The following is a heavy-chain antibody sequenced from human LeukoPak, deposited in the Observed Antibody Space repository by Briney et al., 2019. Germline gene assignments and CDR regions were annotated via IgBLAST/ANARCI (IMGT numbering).Heavy chain of an antibody. Sequence: SETLSLTCTVSGYSIGSGYYWGWIRQPPGKGLEWIGSIYHSGSTYYNPSLKSRVTISVDTSKNQFSLKLTSVTAADTAVYFCARRVGFYGSGSLNYFDPWGQGILVSVSS. V-gene: IGHV4-38-2*02. D-gene: IGHD3-10*01. CDR1: GYSIGSGYY. J-gene: IGHJ5*01. CDR3: ARRVGFYGSGSLNYFDP. CDR2: IYHSGST.